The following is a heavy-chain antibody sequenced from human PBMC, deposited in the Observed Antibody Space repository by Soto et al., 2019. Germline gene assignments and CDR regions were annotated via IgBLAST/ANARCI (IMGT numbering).Heavy chain of an antibody. CDR2: IYYSGST. CDR3: AREEVVVAATHYYYYGMDV. Sequence: QVQLQESGPGLVKPSQTLSLTCTVSGGSISSGGYYWSWIRQHPGKGLEWIGYIYYSGSTYYNPSLKSRVTISVDTSKNQCSLKLSSVTAADTAVYYCAREEVVVAATHYYYYGMDVWGQGTTVTVSS. V-gene: IGHV4-31*03. J-gene: IGHJ6*02. D-gene: IGHD2-15*01. CDR1: GGSISSGGYY.